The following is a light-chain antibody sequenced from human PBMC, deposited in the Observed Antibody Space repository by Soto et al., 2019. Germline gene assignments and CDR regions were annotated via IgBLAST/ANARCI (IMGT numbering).Light chain of an antibody. CDR3: SSHAGNNNYV. CDR1: SSDVGAYNY. Sequence: ALTQPPSASGSVGQSVTISCTGTSSDVGAYNYVSWYQQHPGKAPKLMIYEVSKRPSGVPDRFSGSKSGYTASLTVSGLQAEDEADYYCSSHAGNNNYVFGTGTKVNVL. J-gene: IGLJ1*01. CDR2: EVS. V-gene: IGLV2-8*01.